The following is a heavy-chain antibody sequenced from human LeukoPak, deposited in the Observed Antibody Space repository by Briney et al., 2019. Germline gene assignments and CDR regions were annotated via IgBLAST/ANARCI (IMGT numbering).Heavy chain of an antibody. Sequence: GGSLRLCYAACGLAFSSYSMNWVRQAPGKGLEWGSSISSSRSYIYYADSLKGRFTSSSDNAKNSLYLQINTLRAEDTAVYYCARVDSGYDFRWFDPWGQGTLVTVSS. V-gene: IGHV3-21*01. CDR2: ISSSRSYI. D-gene: IGHD5-12*01. CDR1: GLAFSSYS. J-gene: IGHJ5*02. CDR3: ARVDSGYDFRWFDP.